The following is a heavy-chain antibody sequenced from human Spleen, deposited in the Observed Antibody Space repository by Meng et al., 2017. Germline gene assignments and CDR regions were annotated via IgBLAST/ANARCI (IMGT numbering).Heavy chain of an antibody. CDR1: GFTFSSYS. D-gene: IGHD6-13*01. Sequence: GESLKISCAASGFTFSSYSMNWVRQAPGKGLEWVSSISSSSSYIYYADSVKGRFTISRKNAENSLYLQMNSLRAEDTAVYYCAKWAGYSNSWYSDYWGQGTLVTVSS. CDR2: ISSSSSYI. J-gene: IGHJ4*02. V-gene: IGHV3-21*04. CDR3: AKWAGYSNSWYSDY.